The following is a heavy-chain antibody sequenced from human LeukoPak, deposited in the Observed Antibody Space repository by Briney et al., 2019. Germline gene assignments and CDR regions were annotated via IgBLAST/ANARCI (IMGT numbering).Heavy chain of an antibody. D-gene: IGHD6-13*01. Sequence: SETLSLTCTVSGGSISSYYWSWIRQPAGKGLEWIGRIYTSGSTNYNPSLKSRVTMSVDTSKNQFSLKLRSVTAADTAVYFCARHVVSSSWYQYLDYWGQGTLVTVSS. CDR1: GGSISSYY. CDR2: IYTSGST. V-gene: IGHV4-4*07. CDR3: ARHVVSSSWYQYLDY. J-gene: IGHJ4*02.